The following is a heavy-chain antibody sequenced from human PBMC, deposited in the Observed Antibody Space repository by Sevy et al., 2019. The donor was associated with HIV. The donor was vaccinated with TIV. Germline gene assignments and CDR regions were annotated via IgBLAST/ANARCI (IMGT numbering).Heavy chain of an antibody. CDR1: KFPFRSNG. D-gene: IGHD2-2*01. V-gene: IGHV3-30*02. J-gene: IGHJ5*02. Sequence: GGSLRLSCVASKFPFRSNGCHWVRQPPGKGLEWLSYINFDGSDRKYADSVKGRFTVSRDNSKNTLYLQMNSLRAEDTAVYYCAKDLRVVIPAAMQPADLWGQGTLVTVSS. CDR3: AKDLRVVIPAAMQPADL. CDR2: INFDGSDR.